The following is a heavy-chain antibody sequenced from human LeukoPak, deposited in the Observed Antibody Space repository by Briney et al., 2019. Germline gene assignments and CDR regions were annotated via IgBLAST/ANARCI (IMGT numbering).Heavy chain of an antibody. Sequence: GGSLRLSCAASGFTFSSYSMNWVRQAPGKGLEWVSYISSSSSTIYYADSVKGRFTISRDNAKNSLYLQMNSLRAEDTAVYYCARFYGGNSGYYFDYWGQGTLVTVSS. J-gene: IGHJ4*02. D-gene: IGHD4-23*01. CDR1: GFTFSSYS. CDR3: ARFYGGNSGYYFDY. V-gene: IGHV3-48*04. CDR2: ISSSSSTI.